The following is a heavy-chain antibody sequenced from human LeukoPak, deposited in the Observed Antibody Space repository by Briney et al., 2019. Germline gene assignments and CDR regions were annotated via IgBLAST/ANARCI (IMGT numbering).Heavy chain of an antibody. CDR1: GYSFTTYC. CDR3: ARVRVTTSLYYYYGFDV. Sequence: GESLQISCKGSGYSFTTYCIVWVRQMPGKGLEWMGRIDPSDSYINYSPSFQGHVTISADKSISTAYLQWSSLKASDTAIYYCARVRVTTSLYYYYGFDVWGQGTTVTVSS. D-gene: IGHD4-17*01. J-gene: IGHJ6*02. V-gene: IGHV5-10-1*01. CDR2: IDPSDSYI.